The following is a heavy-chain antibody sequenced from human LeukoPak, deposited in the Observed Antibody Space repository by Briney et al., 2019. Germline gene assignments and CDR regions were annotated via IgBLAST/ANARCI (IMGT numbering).Heavy chain of an antibody. V-gene: IGHV3-74*01. Sequence: PGGSLRLSCAASGLTFSSYWVDSVRQAPGRGLVWVSRINSDGRSTSYADSVKGRFTISRENAKNTVYLQMNSLRAEETAVYYCASSPDYWGQGTLVTVSS. CDR1: GLTFSSYW. CDR3: ASSPDY. CDR2: INSDGRST. J-gene: IGHJ4*02.